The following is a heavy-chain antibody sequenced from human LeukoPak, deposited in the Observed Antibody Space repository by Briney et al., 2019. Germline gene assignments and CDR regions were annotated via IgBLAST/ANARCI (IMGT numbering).Heavy chain of an antibody. V-gene: IGHV4-34*01. CDR1: GGSFSGHY. D-gene: IGHD6-19*01. Sequence: SEILSLTCAVYGGSFSGHYRTWIRQPPGKGLEWIGSIYYSGSTYYNPSLKSRVTISVDTSKNQFSLKLSSVTAADTAVYYCARLDSSGWYGGDYWGQGTLVTVSS. CDR2: IYYSGST. J-gene: IGHJ4*02. CDR3: ARLDSSGWYGGDY.